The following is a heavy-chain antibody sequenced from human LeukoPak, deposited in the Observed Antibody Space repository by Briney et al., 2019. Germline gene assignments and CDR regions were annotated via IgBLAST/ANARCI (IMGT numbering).Heavy chain of an antibody. V-gene: IGHV4-39*01. J-gene: IGHJ3*02. CDR3: ARSYCSGTSCYAVGAFDI. D-gene: IGHD2-2*01. CDR2: IYYSGST. Sequence: SETLSLTCTVSGGYISSSSYYWGWIRQPPGKGLEWIGSIYYSGSTYYNPSLQSRVTISVDTSKNQFSLKSSSVTAADTAVYYCARSYCSGTSCYAVGAFDIWGQGTMVTVSS. CDR1: GGYISSSSYY.